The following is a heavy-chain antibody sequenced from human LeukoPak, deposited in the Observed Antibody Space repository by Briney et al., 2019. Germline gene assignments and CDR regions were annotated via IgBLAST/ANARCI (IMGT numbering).Heavy chain of an antibody. V-gene: IGHV4-31*03. CDR2: IYYSGST. J-gene: IGHJ4*02. CDR1: GGSISNGDHY. CDR3: ARTHYETSGHYLGY. Sequence: PSETLSLTCTVSGGSISNGDHYWSWIRQHPGKGLEWIGHIYYSGSTYYNPSLKSRGIISVETSKNQFSLKLSSVTAADTAVYYCARTHYETSGHYLGYWGQGNQVTVSS. D-gene: IGHD3-22*01.